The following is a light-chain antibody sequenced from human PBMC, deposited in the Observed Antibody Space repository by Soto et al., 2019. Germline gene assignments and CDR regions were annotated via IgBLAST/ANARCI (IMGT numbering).Light chain of an antibody. CDR1: QSVSSDY. J-gene: IGKJ4*01. Sequence: EIVLTQSSGTLSLSPGDRATLSCRASQSVSSDYVAWYQQKPGQTPNVLIYRASIRATGIPDRFSGSGSGTDFTLTISRLEPEDFAVYYCQQYGASPLTFGGGTKVEIK. CDR3: QQYGASPLT. V-gene: IGKV3-20*01. CDR2: RAS.